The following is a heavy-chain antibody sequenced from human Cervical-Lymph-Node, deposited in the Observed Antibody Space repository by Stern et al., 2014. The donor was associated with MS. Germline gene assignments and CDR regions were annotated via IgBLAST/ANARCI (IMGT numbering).Heavy chain of an antibody. J-gene: IGHJ4*02. Sequence: VQLVESGPEVKKPGASVKVSCNGSGYTFTNYAFSWVRQAPGQGLEWMGWITAYNGETTYAPRFQGRAALPTATPPATAYMELRSLRSDDTAVYYCARFTLVSGSHNYWGQGTLVTVSS. V-gene: IGHV1-18*04. CDR2: ITAYNGET. CDR3: ARFTLVSGSHNY. D-gene: IGHD3-10*01. CDR1: GYTFTNYA.